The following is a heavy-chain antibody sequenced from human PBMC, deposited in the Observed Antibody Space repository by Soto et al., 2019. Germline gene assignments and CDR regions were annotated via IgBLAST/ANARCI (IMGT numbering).Heavy chain of an antibody. Sequence: EVQLLESGGGLVQPGGSLRLSCAASGFTFSSYAMSWVRQAPGKGLEWVSAISGSGGSTYYADSVKGRFTISRDNSKNTLYRQMHSLRAEDTAVYYCAKKITMVRGEHFDYWGQGTLVTVSS. CDR3: AKKITMVRGEHFDY. CDR2: ISGSGGST. D-gene: IGHD3-10*01. CDR1: GFTFSSYA. J-gene: IGHJ4*02. V-gene: IGHV3-23*01.